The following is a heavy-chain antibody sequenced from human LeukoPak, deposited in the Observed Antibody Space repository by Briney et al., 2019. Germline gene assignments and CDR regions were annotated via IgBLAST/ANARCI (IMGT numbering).Heavy chain of an antibody. J-gene: IGHJ4*02. V-gene: IGHV3-11*01. CDR3: ARDTGLAGPCDY. CDR2: MSSSDSTI. Sequence: GGSLRLSCATSGFTFNDYYMSWIRRAPGKGLEWVSYMSSSDSTIYYADSVKGRFTISRDNAKNSLHLQMNSLRAEDTAVYYCARDTGLAGPCDYWGQGTLVTVSS. CDR1: GFTFNDYY.